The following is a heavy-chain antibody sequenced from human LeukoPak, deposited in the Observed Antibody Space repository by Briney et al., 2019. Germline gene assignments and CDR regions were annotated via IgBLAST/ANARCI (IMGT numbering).Heavy chain of an antibody. V-gene: IGHV3-23*01. D-gene: IGHD6-13*01. CDR1: GFTLSSYA. CDR2: VDGGGGGT. CDR3: AKQSAGSAAWYSLHYDF. J-gene: IGHJ4*02. Sequence: GGSLRLSCAASGFTLSSYAMTWVRQAPGRGLEWVSSVDGGGGGTYYADSVKGRFTISRDNSKDTLYLQMNGLRAEDTAVYFCAKQSAGSAAWYSLHYDFWGQGTMVTVSS.